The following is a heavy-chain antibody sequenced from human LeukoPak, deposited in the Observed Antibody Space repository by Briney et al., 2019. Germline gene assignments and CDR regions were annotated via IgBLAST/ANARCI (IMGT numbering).Heavy chain of an antibody. Sequence: PGGSLRLSCAASGFTLRSSAMSWVRQAPGKGLEWVSAISGDGGTISYAASVRGRFTISRDNAKNTLLLQMSSLRAGDTALYYCAKELYGNPSGYWGQGTRVTVSS. CDR2: ISGDGGTI. CDR1: GFTLRSSA. CDR3: AKELYGNPSGY. D-gene: IGHD2-8*01. V-gene: IGHV3-23*01. J-gene: IGHJ4*02.